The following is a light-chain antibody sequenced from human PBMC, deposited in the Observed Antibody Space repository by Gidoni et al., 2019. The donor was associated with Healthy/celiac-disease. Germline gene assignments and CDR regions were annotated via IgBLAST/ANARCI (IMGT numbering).Light chain of an antibody. V-gene: IGKV3-15*01. Sequence: IEMTQSQATLSVSPGERATLSCRASQSVSSNLAWYQQKPGQAPRLLIYGASTRATGIPARFSGSGSGTEFTLTISSLQSEDFAVYYCQQYNNWPPWTFGQGTKVEIK. CDR2: GAS. J-gene: IGKJ1*01. CDR1: QSVSSN. CDR3: QQYNNWPPWT.